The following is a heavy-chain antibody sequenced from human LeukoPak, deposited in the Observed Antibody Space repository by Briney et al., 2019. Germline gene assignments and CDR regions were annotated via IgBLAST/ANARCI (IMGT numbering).Heavy chain of an antibody. V-gene: IGHV3-23*01. D-gene: IGHD3-10*01. CDR3: AKDGGRGSGSYSEV. CDR2: ISGSGGST. CDR1: GFSLSNFW. J-gene: IGHJ4*02. Sequence: GGSRRLSCTPSGFSLSNFWMSWVRQAPGKGLEWVSAISGSGGSTYYADSVKGRFTISRDNSKNTLYLQMNSLRAEDTAVYYCAKDGGRGSGSYSEVWGQGTLVTASS.